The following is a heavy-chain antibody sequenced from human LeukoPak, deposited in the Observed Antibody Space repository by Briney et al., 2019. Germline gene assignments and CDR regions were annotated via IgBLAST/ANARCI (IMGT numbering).Heavy chain of an antibody. CDR1: GGSINSYY. J-gene: IGHJ3*02. Sequence: SETLSLTCTVSGGSINSYYWSWIRQPPGKGLEWIGYIYYSGGTNYIPSLKSRVTISVDTSKNQFYLKLNSVTAADTAVYYCARDWVFGTGTTHAFDIWGQGTMVTVSS. CDR2: IYYSGGT. CDR3: ARDWVFGTGTTHAFDI. V-gene: IGHV4-59*01. D-gene: IGHD1-1*01.